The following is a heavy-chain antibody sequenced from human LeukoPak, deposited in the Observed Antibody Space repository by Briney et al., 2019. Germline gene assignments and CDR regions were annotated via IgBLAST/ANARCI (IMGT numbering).Heavy chain of an antibody. V-gene: IGHV5-51*01. CDR3: ARRPMDCSGGRCYSGNYFDS. CDR2: IYPGDSDT. Sequence: GESLKISCKGSGYTFTNYWIGWVRQMPGKGLEWMGIIYPGDSDTRYTPSFQGQVTISADKSISTAYLQWSSLKASDTAMYYCARRPMDCSGGRCYSGNYFDSWGQGTLVTVCS. CDR1: GYTFTNYW. J-gene: IGHJ4*02. D-gene: IGHD2-15*01.